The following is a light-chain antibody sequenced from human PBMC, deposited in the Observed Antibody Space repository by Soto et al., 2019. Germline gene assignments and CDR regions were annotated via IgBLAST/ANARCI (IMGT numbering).Light chain of an antibody. J-gene: IGKJ3*01. V-gene: IGKV1-33*01. Sequence: DLQMTQSPSSLSASVGARVSITCQASEDIRTSLSWFQHKPGRAPKLLIYGASYLETGVPSRFRGSGSGTDFTLTISSLQPEDIATYYCQHYNNLPPFTFGPGTIVDI. CDR3: QHYNNLPPFT. CDR1: EDIRTS. CDR2: GAS.